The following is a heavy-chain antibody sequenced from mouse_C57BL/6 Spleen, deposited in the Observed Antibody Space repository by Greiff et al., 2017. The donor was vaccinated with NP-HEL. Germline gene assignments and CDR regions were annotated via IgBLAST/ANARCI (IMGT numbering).Heavy chain of an antibody. CDR2: IYPGSGST. V-gene: IGHV1-55*01. CDR3: ARITTVAPYAMDY. J-gene: IGHJ4*01. Sequence: QVQLKQPGAELVKPGASVKMSCKASGYTFTSYWITWVKQRPGQGLEWIGDIYPGSGSTNYNEKFKSKATLTVDTSSSTAYMQLSSLTSEDSAVYYCARITTVAPYAMDYWGQGTSVTVSS. CDR1: GYTFTSYW. D-gene: IGHD1-1*01.